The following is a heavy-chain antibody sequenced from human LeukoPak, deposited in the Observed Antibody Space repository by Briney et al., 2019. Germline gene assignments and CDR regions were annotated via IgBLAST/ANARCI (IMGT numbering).Heavy chain of an antibody. CDR1: GGSISSYY. CDR3: ARLTSQVALDY. Sequence: SETLSLTCTVSGGSISSYYWSWIRQPPGKGLEWIGYIYYSGSTNYNPSLKSRVTISVDRSKNQFSLKLSSVTAADTAVYYCARLTSQVALDYWGQGTLVTVSS. CDR2: IYYSGST. J-gene: IGHJ4*02. D-gene: IGHD2-15*01. V-gene: IGHV4-59*12.